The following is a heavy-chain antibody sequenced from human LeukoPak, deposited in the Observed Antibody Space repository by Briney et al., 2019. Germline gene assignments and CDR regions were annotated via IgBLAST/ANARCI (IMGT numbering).Heavy chain of an antibody. CDR3: AKPESPNATRGNWFDP. CDR2: ISGSGGYT. CDR1: GFTFSNYA. Sequence: GGSLRLSCAASGFTFSNYAMNWVRQAPGRGLEWVSAISGSGGYTYYADSAKGRFTVSRDNSKNTLYLQMNSLTADDTAVYYCAKPESPNATRGNWFDPWGQGTLVTVSS. V-gene: IGHV3-23*01. D-gene: IGHD2-15*01. J-gene: IGHJ5*02.